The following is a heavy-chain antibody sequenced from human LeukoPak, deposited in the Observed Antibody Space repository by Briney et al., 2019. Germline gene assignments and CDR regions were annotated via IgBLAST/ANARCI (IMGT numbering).Heavy chain of an antibody. CDR3: ARVEGNKYGSASYSYYYYGMDV. CDR2: INSYNGST. Sequence: SVQVSCKASGYTFTSYAISWVRQAPGQGLEWMGWINSYNGSTNYAQKSQGRVTMTTDTSTSTAYMELRSLRSDDTAVYYCARVEGNKYGSASYSYYYYGMDVWGQGTTVTVSS. CDR1: GYTFTSYA. J-gene: IGHJ6*02. V-gene: IGHV1-18*01. D-gene: IGHD3-10*01.